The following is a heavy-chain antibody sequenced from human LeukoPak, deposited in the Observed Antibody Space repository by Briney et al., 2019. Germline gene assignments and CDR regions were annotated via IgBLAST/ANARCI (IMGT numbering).Heavy chain of an antibody. D-gene: IGHD5-12*01. CDR2: IYSGGNT. Sequence: PGGSLRLSCAASGFTVSSNYMSWVRQAPGKGLEWVSVIYSGGNTYYADSVKGRFTISRDNSKSTLYLQMNSLRAEDTAVYYCARNEATYYFDYWGQGTLVTVSS. CDR1: GFTVSSNY. J-gene: IGHJ4*02. V-gene: IGHV3-66*02. CDR3: ARNEATYYFDY.